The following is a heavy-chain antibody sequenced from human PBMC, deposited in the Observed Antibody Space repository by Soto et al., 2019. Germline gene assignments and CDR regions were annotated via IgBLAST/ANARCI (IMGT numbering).Heavy chain of an antibody. V-gene: IGHV4-61*01. CDR2: IYYRGSF. D-gene: IGHD2-2*01. J-gene: IGHJ5*02. Sequence: QVQLQESGPGLVKPSETLALTCTVSGDSVRRGNYYWSWIRQPPGKGLEWVGYIYYRGSFSYNPSLESRVTMSVDTSKNEFSLTLSAVTAADTAVYYCARGYPVPAAPYSWFDPWGQGTLVTVSS. CDR1: GDSVRRGNYY. CDR3: ARGYPVPAAPYSWFDP.